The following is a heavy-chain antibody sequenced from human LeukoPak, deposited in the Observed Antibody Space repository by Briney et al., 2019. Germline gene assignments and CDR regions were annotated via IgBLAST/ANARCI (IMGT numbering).Heavy chain of an antibody. Sequence: PSETLSLTCTVSGGSISSYYWSWIRQPPGKGLEWIGYIYYSGSTNYNPSLKSRDTISVDTSKNQFSLKLSSVTAADTAVYYCARVTSGWYRTYYFDYWGQGTLVTVSS. CDR1: GGSISSYY. J-gene: IGHJ4*02. CDR2: IYYSGST. D-gene: IGHD6-19*01. CDR3: ARVTSGWYRTYYFDY. V-gene: IGHV4-59*01.